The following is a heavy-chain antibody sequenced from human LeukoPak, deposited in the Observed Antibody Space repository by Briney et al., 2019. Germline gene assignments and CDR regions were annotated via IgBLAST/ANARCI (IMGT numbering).Heavy chain of an antibody. CDR1: GYTFTSYG. V-gene: IGHV1-18*01. Sequence: ASVKVSCEASGYTFTSYGISWVRQAPGQGLEWMGWISAYNGNTNYAQKLQGRVTMTTDTSTSTAYMELRSLRSDDTAVYYCARDLYCSSTSCPLGWWFDPWGQGTLVTVSS. CDR2: ISAYNGNT. CDR3: ARDLYCSSTSCPLGWWFDP. D-gene: IGHD2-2*01. J-gene: IGHJ5*02.